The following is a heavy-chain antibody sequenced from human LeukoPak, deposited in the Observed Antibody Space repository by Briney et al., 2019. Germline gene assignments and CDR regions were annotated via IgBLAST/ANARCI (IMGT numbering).Heavy chain of an antibody. D-gene: IGHD6-13*01. J-gene: IGHJ4*02. CDR2: ISGSGGST. Sequence: GGSLRLSCAASGFTFSSYAMSWVRQAPGKGLEWVSAISGSGGSTYYADSVKGRFTISRDNTKNTLYLQMNSLRAEDTAVYYCAKDSAAGPENFDYWGQGTLVTVSS. CDR3: AKDSAAGPENFDY. V-gene: IGHV3-23*01. CDR1: GFTFSSYA.